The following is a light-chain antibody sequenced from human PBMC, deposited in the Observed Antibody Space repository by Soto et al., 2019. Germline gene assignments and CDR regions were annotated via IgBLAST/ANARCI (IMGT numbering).Light chain of an antibody. J-gene: IGKJ4*01. CDR1: QSVSSF. CDR2: DAS. Sequence: EIVLTQSPATLSLSPGESATLSCRASQSVSSFLAWYQQKPGQAPRLLIYDASNRATGIPARFSGSGSGTDFPLTSSSLEPDDFAVYYCQQRSNWPLTFGGGTKVEIK. CDR3: QQRSNWPLT. V-gene: IGKV3-11*01.